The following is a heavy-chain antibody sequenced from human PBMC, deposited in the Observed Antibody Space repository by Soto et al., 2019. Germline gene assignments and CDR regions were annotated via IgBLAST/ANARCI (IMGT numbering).Heavy chain of an antibody. D-gene: IGHD1-26*01. CDR3: TTSPHRDSERVFV. CDR1: GFTFSTYW. V-gene: IGHV3-7*01. Sequence: EVQLVESGGGLVQPGGSLRLSCAASGFTFSTYWMSWVRRTPGKGLEWVANIKQDGTEKYYVDSVRGRLTVSRDNAKSSLYLQMISLRVEDTAVYYCTTSPHRDSERVFVWGQGTAVTVS. CDR2: IKQDGTEK. J-gene: IGHJ6*02.